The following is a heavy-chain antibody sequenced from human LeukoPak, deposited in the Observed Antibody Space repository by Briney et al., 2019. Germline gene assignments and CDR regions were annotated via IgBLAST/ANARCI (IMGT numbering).Heavy chain of an antibody. CDR2: ISVYNGNT. CDR1: GYTFTSYG. V-gene: IGHV1-18*04. D-gene: IGHD5-18*01. J-gene: IGHJ6*04. CDR3: AREKVWGYSYRDGPYYGMDV. Sequence: ASVKVSCKAAGYTFTSYGISWVRQAPGQGLEWMGWISVYNGNTNYPQKFQGRLTMTTDTSTSTAYMELRSLRSDDTAVYYCAREKVWGYSYRDGPYYGMDVWGKGTTVTVSS.